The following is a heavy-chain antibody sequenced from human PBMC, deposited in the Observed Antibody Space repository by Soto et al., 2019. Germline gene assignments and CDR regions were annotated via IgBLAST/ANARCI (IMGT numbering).Heavy chain of an antibody. D-gene: IGHD2-2*01. J-gene: IGHJ3*02. CDR3: ARVGDIVVVPADPPGGDDAFDI. V-gene: IGHV4-4*02. Sequence: QVQLQESGPGLVKPSGTLSLTCAVSSGSISSSNWWSWVRQPPGKGLEWIGEIYHSGSTKYNPSLKSRVTISVDKSKNQFSLKLSSVTAADTAVYYCARVGDIVVVPADPPGGDDAFDIWGQGTMVTVSS. CDR2: IYHSGST. CDR1: SGSISSSNW.